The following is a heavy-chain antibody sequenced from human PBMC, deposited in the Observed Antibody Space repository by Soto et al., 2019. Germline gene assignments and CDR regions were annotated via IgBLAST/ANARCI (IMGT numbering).Heavy chain of an antibody. CDR2: ISSSSSYI. CDR3: ARQQQLGYYYGMDV. V-gene: IGHV3-21*01. D-gene: IGHD6-13*01. CDR1: GFTFSSYS. J-gene: IGHJ6*02. Sequence: GGSLRLSCAASGFTFSSYSMNWVRQAPGKGLEWVSSISSSSSYIYYVDSVKGRFTISRDNAKNSLYLQMNSLRAEDTAVYYCARQQQLGYYYGMDVWGQGTTVTVSS.